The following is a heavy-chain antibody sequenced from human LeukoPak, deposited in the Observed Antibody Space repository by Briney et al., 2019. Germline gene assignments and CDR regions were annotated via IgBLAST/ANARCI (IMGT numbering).Heavy chain of an antibody. J-gene: IGHJ5*02. Sequence: PGGSLRLSCAASGFTFSSYSMNWVRQAPGKGLEWVSYISSSSSTIYYADSVKGRFTISRDNSKNTLYLQMNSLRAEDTAVYYCAKDRGYNWNYGGWFDPWGQGTLVTVSS. CDR3: AKDRGYNWNYGGWFDP. D-gene: IGHD1-7*01. CDR2: ISSSSSTI. V-gene: IGHV3-48*01. CDR1: GFTFSSYS.